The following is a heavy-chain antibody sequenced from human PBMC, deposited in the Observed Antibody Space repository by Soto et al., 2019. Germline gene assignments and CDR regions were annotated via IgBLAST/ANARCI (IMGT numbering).Heavy chain of an antibody. CDR1: GGTFSSYA. J-gene: IGHJ3*02. V-gene: IGHV1-69*13. D-gene: IGHD6-19*01. Sequence: ASVKVSCKASGGTFSSYAISWVRQAPGQGLEWMGGIIPIFGTANYAQKFQGRVTITADESTSTAYMELSSQRSEDTAVYYCASEGSIAVAGDAFDIWGQGTMVTVSS. CDR3: ASEGSIAVAGDAFDI. CDR2: IIPIFGTA.